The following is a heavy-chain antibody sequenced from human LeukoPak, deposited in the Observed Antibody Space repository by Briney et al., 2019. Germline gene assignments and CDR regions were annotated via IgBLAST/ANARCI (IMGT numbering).Heavy chain of an antibody. D-gene: IGHD3-9*01. CDR1: GFTFSSYA. Sequence: GGSLRLSCAASGFTFSSYAMHWVRQAPGKGLEWVAVISYDGSNKYYADSVKGRFTISRDNSKNTLYLQMNSLRAEDTAVYYCVRSGLYYDILTGYYGYWGQGTLVTVSS. CDR3: VRSGLYYDILTGYYGY. CDR2: ISYDGSNK. J-gene: IGHJ4*02. V-gene: IGHV3-30*04.